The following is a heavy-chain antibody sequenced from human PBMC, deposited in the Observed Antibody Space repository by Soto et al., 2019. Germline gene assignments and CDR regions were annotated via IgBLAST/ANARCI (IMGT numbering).Heavy chain of an antibody. Sequence: EVQLTESGGGLVQPGGSLRLSCTASGFTFSNYAMNWVRQAPGKGLEWVSYISSSSTTIYYADSVKGRFTISRDNAKNSLYLQMTSLREEDTAMYYCASRGGNYDSGGPRVDVWGPGTKVNVSS. CDR1: GFTFSNYA. CDR3: ASRGGNYDSGGPRVDV. V-gene: IGHV3-48*02. D-gene: IGHD3-22*01. CDR2: ISSSSTTI. J-gene: IGHJ3*01.